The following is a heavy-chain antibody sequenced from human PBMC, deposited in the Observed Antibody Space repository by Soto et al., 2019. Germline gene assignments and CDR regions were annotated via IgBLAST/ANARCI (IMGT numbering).Heavy chain of an antibody. CDR2: ISSSSSAI. V-gene: IGHV3-48*01. Sequence: HPGGSLRLSCAASGFTFSSYSMNWVRQAPGKGLEWVSYISSSSSAIYYADSVKGRFTISRDNAKNSLYLQMNSLRAEDSAVYYCARSGYDILTDSQHGMDVWGQGTTVTVSS. CDR1: GFTFSSYS. CDR3: ARSGYDILTDSQHGMDV. J-gene: IGHJ6*02. D-gene: IGHD3-9*01.